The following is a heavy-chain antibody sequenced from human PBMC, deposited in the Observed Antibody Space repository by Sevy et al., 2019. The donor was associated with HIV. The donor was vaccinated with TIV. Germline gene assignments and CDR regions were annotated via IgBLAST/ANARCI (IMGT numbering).Heavy chain of an antibody. CDR2: IYYNGHL. CDR3: AGENAWGRGYS. V-gene: IGHV4-59*08. D-gene: IGHD1-26*01. Sequence: SETLSLTCTVSGGSITSLYWNWIRQPPGKGLEWIANIYYNGHLNYNPSLKSRFTLSLDKSKNQFSLRLGSVTAADTAMYYCAGENAWGRGYSWGQGTLVTVSS. J-gene: IGHJ4*02. CDR1: GGSITSLY.